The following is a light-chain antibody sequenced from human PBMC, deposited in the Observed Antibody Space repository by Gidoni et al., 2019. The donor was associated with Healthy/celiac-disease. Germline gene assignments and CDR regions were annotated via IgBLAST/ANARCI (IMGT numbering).Light chain of an antibody. CDR1: VLAKKY. Sequence: SYELTQPSSVSVSPGQTARITCSGDVLAKKYARWFQQKPGQAPGLVIYKDSERPSGIPERFSGSSSGTTVTLTISGAQVEDEADYYCYSAADNNLNVVFGGGTKLTVL. CDR3: YSAADNNLNVV. V-gene: IGLV3-27*01. J-gene: IGLJ2*01. CDR2: KDS.